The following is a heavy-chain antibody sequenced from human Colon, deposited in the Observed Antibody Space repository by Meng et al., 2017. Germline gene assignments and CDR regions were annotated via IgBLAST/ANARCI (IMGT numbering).Heavy chain of an antibody. CDR2: IRNKANSYTT. CDR1: GFTFSDHH. D-gene: IGHD1-1*01. CDR3: VRVNGAGTSSGCLDY. J-gene: IGHJ4*01. Sequence: GESLKISCAASGFTFSDHHIDWVRQAPGKGLEWVGRIRNKANSYTTEYAASVKGRFTVSRDDSKTSLYLQTNSLKTEDTAVYYCVRVNGAGTSSGCLDYWGHGTLVTVSS. V-gene: IGHV3-72*01.